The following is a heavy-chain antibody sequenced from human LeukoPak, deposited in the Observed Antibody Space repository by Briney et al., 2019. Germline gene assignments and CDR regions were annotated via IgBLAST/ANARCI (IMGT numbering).Heavy chain of an antibody. D-gene: IGHD6-19*01. J-gene: IGHJ6*03. CDR2: IWHDGGKG. CDR3: ASVAGTNHYYHMDV. V-gene: IGHV3-33*01. Sequence: GRTLSLSCTASESTFSDYAMQWVRQAPGKGLEWVAVIWHDGGKGFYADSVKGRFTISRDNSQNILYLQMNSLRAEDSAVYYCASVAGTNHYYHMDVWGTGTTVIASS. CDR1: ESTFSDYA.